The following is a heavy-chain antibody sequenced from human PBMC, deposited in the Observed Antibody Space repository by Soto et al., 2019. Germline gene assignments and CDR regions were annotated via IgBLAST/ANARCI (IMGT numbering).Heavy chain of an antibody. V-gene: IGHV4-4*08. J-gene: IGHJ1*01. CDR2: IDNSGTT. Sequence: PSETLSLTCTISCGSPSYYYWTWIRQPPGKGLEWIGNIDNSGTTNYNPSLKSRDIISVDTSNNQLSLKMSSVTAAEPASYYCGRDDRHDYVGNCGYWGVGMLVNVSS. D-gene: IGHD4-17*01. CDR3: GRDDRHDYVGNCGY. CDR1: CGSPSYYY.